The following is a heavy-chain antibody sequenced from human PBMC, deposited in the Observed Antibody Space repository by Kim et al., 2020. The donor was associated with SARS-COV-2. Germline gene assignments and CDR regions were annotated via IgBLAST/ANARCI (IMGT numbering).Heavy chain of an antibody. D-gene: IGHD1-26*01. Sequence: GSLRLSCAASGFTFSAYAMLWVRQAPGKGPEWVAVISSDGSYKFYADSVKGRFTISRDSSKNTLYLQMNSLRAEDTAVYYCARPGVVGPTYWFDPWGQGTLVTVSS. CDR2: ISSDGSYK. CDR3: ARPGVVGPTYWFDP. J-gene: IGHJ5*02. CDR1: GFTFSAYA. V-gene: IGHV3-30*14.